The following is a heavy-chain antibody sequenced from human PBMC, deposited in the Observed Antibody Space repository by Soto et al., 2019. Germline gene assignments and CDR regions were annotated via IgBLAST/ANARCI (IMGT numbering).Heavy chain of an antibody. CDR3: AKGGDYDAFDI. V-gene: IGHV3-74*01. Sequence: GGSLRLSCAASGFTFSSYWMHWVRQTPGKGLVWVSRIKTDGSYTDYADSVKGRFTISRDNAKNSLYLQMNSLRAEDTALYYCAKGGDYDAFDIWGQGTMVTVSS. J-gene: IGHJ3*02. CDR1: GFTFSSYW. CDR2: IKTDGSYT. D-gene: IGHD4-17*01.